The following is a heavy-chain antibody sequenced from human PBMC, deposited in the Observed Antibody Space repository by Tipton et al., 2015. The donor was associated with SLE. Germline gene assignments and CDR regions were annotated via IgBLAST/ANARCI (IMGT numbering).Heavy chain of an antibody. CDR1: GDSVSSYH. CDR2: IYTTGST. CDR3: ARAGAGLQTILNYYYMDV. Sequence: LRLSCTVSGDSVSSYHWTWIRQPPGKGLEWIGDIYTTGSTNYIPSLKSRITISVDTSKNQFSLKLNSVTAADTAVYYCARAGAGLQTILNYYYMDVWGKGTTVTVS. D-gene: IGHD4-11*01. V-gene: IGHV4-4*08. J-gene: IGHJ6*03.